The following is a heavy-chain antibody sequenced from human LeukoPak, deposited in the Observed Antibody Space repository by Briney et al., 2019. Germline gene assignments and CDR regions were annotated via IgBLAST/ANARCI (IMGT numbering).Heavy chain of an antibody. CDR2: ISFTETTT. V-gene: IGHV3-23*01. CDR1: GFTFNSYA. J-gene: IGHJ5*02. CDR3: AKDSLGYWFDP. Sequence: PGASLRLSCAASGFTFNSYAMSWVRQAPGKGLEWVSSISFTETTTYYADSVKGRFTISRDNSKNTLYLQMNSLGAEDTAVYYCAKDSLGYWFDPWGQGTLVTVSS.